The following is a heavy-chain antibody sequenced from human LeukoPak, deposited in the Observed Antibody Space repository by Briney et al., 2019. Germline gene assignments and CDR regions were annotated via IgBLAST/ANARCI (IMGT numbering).Heavy chain of an antibody. V-gene: IGHV4-4*07. Sequence: KPSETLSLTCTVSGASISLYYWSWIRQPAGKGLEWIGRMSSSGSTNYNPSLKSRVTMSVDTSKNQFSLDLSSVTAADTAVYYCARDSRTERPWYFDLWGRSTLVTVSS. D-gene: IGHD3/OR15-3a*01. CDR1: GASISLYY. J-gene: IGHJ2*01. CDR2: MSSSGST. CDR3: ARDSRTERPWYFDL.